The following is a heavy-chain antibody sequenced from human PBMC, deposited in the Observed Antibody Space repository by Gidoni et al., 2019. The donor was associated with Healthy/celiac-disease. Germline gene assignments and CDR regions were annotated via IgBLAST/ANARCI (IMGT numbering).Heavy chain of an antibody. D-gene: IGHD6-19*01. J-gene: IGHJ6*02. V-gene: IGHV1-46*03. CDR1: GYTFTSYY. CDR2: INPSGGST. CDR3: ARESPTSYSSGWSVRGYGMDV. Sequence: QVQLVQSGAEVKKPGASVKVSCRASGYTFTSYYMHWVRQAPGQGLEWMGIINPSGGSTSYAQKFQGRVTMTRDTSTSTVYMELSSLRSEDTAVYYCARESPTSYSSGWSVRGYGMDVWGQGTTVTVSS.